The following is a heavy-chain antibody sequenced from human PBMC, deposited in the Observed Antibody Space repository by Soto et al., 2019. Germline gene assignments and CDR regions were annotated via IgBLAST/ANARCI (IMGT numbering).Heavy chain of an antibody. CDR3: GRGPGREGYNFRYFQK. V-gene: IGHV4-59*01. CDR1: GVSLSPFD. Sequence: NPSETXSLTCTFSGVSLSPFDFIWIRHSPGKGLEWIEYRYSSGSMNYNPSLNSRVAMPLDTSKNQFSLKLTSVTAADTAVYYCGRGPGREGYNFRYFQKWGQGTLVTVSS. J-gene: IGHJ1*01. D-gene: IGHD1-1*01. CDR2: RYSSGSM.